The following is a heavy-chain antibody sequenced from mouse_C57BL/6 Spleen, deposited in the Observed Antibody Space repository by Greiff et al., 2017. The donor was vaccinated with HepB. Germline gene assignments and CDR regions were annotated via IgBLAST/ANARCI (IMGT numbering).Heavy chain of an antibody. Sequence: QVQLKESGAELARPGASVKLSCKASGYTFTSYGISWVKQRTGQGLEWIGEIYPRSGNTYYNEKFKGKATLTADKSSSTAYMELRSLTSEDSAVYFCARRGVSYWYFDVWGTGTTVTVSS. J-gene: IGHJ1*03. CDR2: IYPRSGNT. CDR1: GYTFTSYG. V-gene: IGHV1-81*01. CDR3: ARRGVSYWYFDV.